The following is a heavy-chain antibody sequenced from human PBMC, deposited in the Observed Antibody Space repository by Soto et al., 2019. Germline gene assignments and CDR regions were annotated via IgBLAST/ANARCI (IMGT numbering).Heavy chain of an antibody. CDR1: GFTFNRHW. CDR3: VRTGGNPPDY. CDR2: IKEDGSEK. Sequence: EVQLVESGGGLVQPGGSLRLSCAVSGFTFNRHWMSWVRQTPGKGLEWVASIKEDGSEKSYVDSVKGRFTISRDNAKNYMFLHINSLRAEDTAVYYCVRTGGNPPDYRGQGPLVAVSS. J-gene: IGHJ4*02. V-gene: IGHV3-7*01. D-gene: IGHD1-1*01.